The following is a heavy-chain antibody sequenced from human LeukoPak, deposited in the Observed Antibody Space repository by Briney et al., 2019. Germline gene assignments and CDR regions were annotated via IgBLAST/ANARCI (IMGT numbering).Heavy chain of an antibody. D-gene: IGHD4-17*01. J-gene: IGHJ3*02. Sequence: PGGSLRLSCAASGFTVSSNYMSWVRQAPGKGLEWVSVIYSGGSTYYADSVKGRFTISRDNSKNTLYLQMNSLRAEDTAVYYCARVEMGDYGAFDIWGQGTMVTVSS. CDR3: ARVEMGDYGAFDI. CDR2: IYSGGST. V-gene: IGHV3-53*01. CDR1: GFTVSSNY.